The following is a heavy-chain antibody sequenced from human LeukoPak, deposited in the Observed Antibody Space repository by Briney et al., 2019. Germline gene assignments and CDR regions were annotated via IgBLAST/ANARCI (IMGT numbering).Heavy chain of an antibody. J-gene: IGHJ4*02. Sequence: NPGGSLRLSCVGSGFTFSSFAMSWVRQVPGKGLEWISHITVGGRAIYYADSVKGRFTVSRDDAKSSQHLQMNSLTADDSGLYYCVRKGVLNFWGQGALVIVSS. V-gene: IGHV3-11*04. CDR1: GFTFSSFA. CDR3: VRKGVLNF. D-gene: IGHD2-8*01. CDR2: ITVGGRAI.